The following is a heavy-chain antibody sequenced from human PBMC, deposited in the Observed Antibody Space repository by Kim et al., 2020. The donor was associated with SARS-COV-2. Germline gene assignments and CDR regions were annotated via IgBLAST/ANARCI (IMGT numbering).Heavy chain of an antibody. Sequence: SETLSLTCAVYGGSFSGYYWSWIRQPPGKGLEWIGEINHSGSTNYNPSLKSRVTISVDTSKNQFSLKLSSVTAADTAVYYCARAFSGDYEAVSLCDAFDIWGQGTMVTVSS. V-gene: IGHV4-34*01. CDR3: ARAFSGDYEAVSLCDAFDI. J-gene: IGHJ3*02. CDR1: GGSFSGYY. CDR2: INHSGST. D-gene: IGHD4-17*01.